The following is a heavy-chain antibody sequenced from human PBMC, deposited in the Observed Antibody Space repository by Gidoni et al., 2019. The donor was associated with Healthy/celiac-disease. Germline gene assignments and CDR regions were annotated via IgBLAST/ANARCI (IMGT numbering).Heavy chain of an antibody. V-gene: IGHV3-23*01. J-gene: IGHJ6*02. CDR1: GFTFSSYA. Sequence: EVQLLESGGGLVQPGGSLRLSCAASGFTFSSYAMSWVRQAPGKGLEWVSAISGSGGSTYYADSVKGRFTISRDNSKNTLYLQMNSLRAEDTAVYYCAKDRPPKLQKDYYYYYGMDVWGQGTTVTVSS. CDR3: AKDRPPKLQKDYYYYYGMDV. CDR2: ISGSGGST. D-gene: IGHD4-4*01.